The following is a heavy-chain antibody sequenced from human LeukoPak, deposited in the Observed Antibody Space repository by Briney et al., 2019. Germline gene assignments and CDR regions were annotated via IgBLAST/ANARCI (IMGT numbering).Heavy chain of an antibody. D-gene: IGHD6-19*01. V-gene: IGHV1-46*01. Sequence: ASVKVSCKASGYTFTSYYMQWVRQAPGQGLEWMAIINPSNGLSTYAQKFQGRVTMTRDTSTSTVYMELSSLRSEDTAVYYCARYLTSGIPVAGYWGLGTLVTVSS. CDR3: ARYLTSGIPVAGY. CDR1: GYTFTSYY. CDR2: INPSNGLS. J-gene: IGHJ4*02.